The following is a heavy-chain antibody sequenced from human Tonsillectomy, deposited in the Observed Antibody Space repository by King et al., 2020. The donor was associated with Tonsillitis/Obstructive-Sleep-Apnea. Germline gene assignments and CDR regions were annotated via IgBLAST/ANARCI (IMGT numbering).Heavy chain of an antibody. CDR3: AKIRSLWFGGLGNDAFDI. J-gene: IGHJ3*02. CDR1: GFTFSSYA. V-gene: IGHV3-23*04. CDR2: ISGSGGST. D-gene: IGHD3-10*01. Sequence: QLVQSGGGLVQPGGSLRLSCAASGFTFSSYAMSWVRQAPGKGLEWVSGISGSGGSTYYADSVKGRFTISRDNSKNTLYLQMNSLRPKDTAVYYCAKIRSLWFGGLGNDAFDIWGQGTMVTVSS.